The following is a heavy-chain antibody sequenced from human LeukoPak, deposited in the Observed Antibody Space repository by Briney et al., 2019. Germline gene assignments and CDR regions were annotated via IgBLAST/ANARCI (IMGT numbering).Heavy chain of an antibody. CDR1: GFTFSSYS. CDR2: ISSSSYI. V-gene: IGHV3-21*01. Sequence: GGSLRLSCAASGFTFSSYSMNWVRQAPGKGLEWVSSISSSSYIYYADSVKGRFTISRDNAKNSLYLQMNSLRAEDTAVYYCARGYGVTHFDYWGQGTLVTVSS. J-gene: IGHJ4*02. D-gene: IGHD3-10*01. CDR3: ARGYGVTHFDY.